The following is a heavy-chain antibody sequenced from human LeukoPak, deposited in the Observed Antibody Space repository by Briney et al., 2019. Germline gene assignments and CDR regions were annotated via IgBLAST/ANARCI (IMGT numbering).Heavy chain of an antibody. Sequence: SETLSLTCLVYGGSFSSYYWGWIRQLPGKGLEGVGEINHSGSTNYRPSLKSRVTISVDTSKNQFSLKLSSVPAADTAVYYCARHVRVSFGYYYMDVWGKGTTVTISS. CDR1: GGSFSSYY. CDR3: ARHVRVSFGYYYMDV. CDR2: INHSGST. J-gene: IGHJ6*03. D-gene: IGHD6-13*01. V-gene: IGHV4-34*01.